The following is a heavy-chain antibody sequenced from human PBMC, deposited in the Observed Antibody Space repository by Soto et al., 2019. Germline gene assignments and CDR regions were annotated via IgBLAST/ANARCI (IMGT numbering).Heavy chain of an antibody. J-gene: IGHJ4*02. CDR3: ARGYYSSSWRVLDD. CDR2: MNPNSGGT. CDR1: GYTFSGYF. D-gene: IGHD6-13*01. Sequence: QVQLVQSGADVKKPGASVKVSCKTSGYTFSGYFMHWLRQAPGQGLEWMGWMNPNSGGTDYAQNFQGRVSMTWDTSISTAYMELSRLRSDDTAIYYCARGYYSSSWRVLDDWGQGTMVTVSS. V-gene: IGHV1-2*02.